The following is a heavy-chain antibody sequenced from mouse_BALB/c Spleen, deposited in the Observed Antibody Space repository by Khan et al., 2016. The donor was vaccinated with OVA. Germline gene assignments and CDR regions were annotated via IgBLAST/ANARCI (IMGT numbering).Heavy chain of an antibody. CDR3: ACELRGFAY. CDR2: ISYSGNT. V-gene: IGHV3-8*02. CDR1: GDSITRGY. Sequence: MQLEESGPSLVKPSQTLSLTCSVTGDSITRGYWNWIRKFPGNKLDYMGYISYSGNTYCNQSLKSRISITRETFKNQYYLQFNSVTNEDTATYYCACELRGFAYWDQETLVTVSA. D-gene: IGHD1-1*01. J-gene: IGHJ3*01.